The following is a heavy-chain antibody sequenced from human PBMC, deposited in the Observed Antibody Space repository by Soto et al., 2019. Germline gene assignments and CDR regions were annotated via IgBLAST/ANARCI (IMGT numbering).Heavy chain of an antibody. D-gene: IGHD3-3*01. V-gene: IGHV1-8*01. Sequence: GASVKVSCKASGYAFTSYYSNWVRQATGQGLEWMGWMNPNSGNTGYAQKFQGRVTMTRNTSISTAYMELSSLRSEDTAVYYCARGIFGVVIADYYYYYMDVWGKGTTVTVSS. CDR1: GYAFTSYY. J-gene: IGHJ6*03. CDR3: ARGIFGVVIADYYYYYMDV. CDR2: MNPNSGNT.